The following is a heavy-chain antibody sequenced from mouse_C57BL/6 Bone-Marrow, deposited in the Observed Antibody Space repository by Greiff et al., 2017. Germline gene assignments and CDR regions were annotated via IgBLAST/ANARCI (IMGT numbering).Heavy chain of an antibody. CDR2: IDTSDSYT. CDR1: GYTFTSYW. V-gene: IGHV1-69*01. J-gene: IGHJ2*01. Sequence: QVQLQQPGAELVMPGASVKLSCKASGYTFTSYWMHWVKQRPGQGLEWIGEIDTSDSYTNYNQKFKGKSTLTVDKSSSTAYMQLSSLTSDDSAVYYCASQARSTFYFDYWGQGTTLTVSS. D-gene: IGHD2-1*01. CDR3: ASQARSTFYFDY.